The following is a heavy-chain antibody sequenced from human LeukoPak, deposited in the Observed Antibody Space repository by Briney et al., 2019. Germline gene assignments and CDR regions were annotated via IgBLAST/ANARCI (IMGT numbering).Heavy chain of an antibody. CDR1: GFTFSSYW. J-gene: IGHJ3*02. CDR2: IKQDGSEK. CDR3: ASFAGGMSAFDI. V-gene: IGHV3-7*01. Sequence: GGSLRLSCAASGFTFSSYWMSWVRQAPEKGLEWVANIKQDGSEKYYVDSVKGRFTISRDNAKNSLYLQMNSLRAEDTAVYYCASFAGGMSAFDIWGQGTMVTVSS.